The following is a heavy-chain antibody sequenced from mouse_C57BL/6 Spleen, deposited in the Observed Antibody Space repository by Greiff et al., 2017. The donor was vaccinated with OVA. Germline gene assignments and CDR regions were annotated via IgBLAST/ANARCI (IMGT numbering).Heavy chain of an antibody. D-gene: IGHD2-4*01. V-gene: IGHV5-6*01. CDR1: GFTFSSYG. Sequence: EVQGVESGGDLVKPGGSLKLSCAASGFTFSSYGMSWVRQTPDKRLEWVATISSGGSYTYYPDSVKGRFTISRDNAKNTLYLQMSSLKSEDTAMYYCARQYDYDGRDYYAMDYWGQGTSVTVSS. CDR2: ISSGGSYT. CDR3: ARQYDYDGRDYYAMDY. J-gene: IGHJ4*01.